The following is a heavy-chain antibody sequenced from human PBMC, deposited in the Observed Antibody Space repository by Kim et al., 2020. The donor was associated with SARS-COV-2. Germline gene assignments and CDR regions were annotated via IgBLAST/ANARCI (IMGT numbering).Heavy chain of an antibody. Sequence: SPSFQGQVAISADKSISTAYLQWSSLKASDTAMYYCARQGSYGNRKIFDYWGQGTLVTVSS. J-gene: IGHJ4*02. D-gene: IGHD5-18*01. CDR3: ARQGSYGNRKIFDY. V-gene: IGHV5-51*01.